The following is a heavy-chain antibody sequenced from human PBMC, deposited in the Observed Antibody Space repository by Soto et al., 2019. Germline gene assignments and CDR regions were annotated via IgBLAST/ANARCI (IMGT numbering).Heavy chain of an antibody. CDR2: INAGNGNT. Sequence: QVQLVQSGAEVKKPGASVKVSCKASGYTFTSYAMHWVRQAPGQRLEWMGWINAGNGNTKYSQKFQGRVTITRDTSASTAYMELSSLRSEDTALYYCARTTVTKGPFDYWGQGTLVTVSS. D-gene: IGHD4-17*01. V-gene: IGHV1-3*01. CDR1: GYTFTSYA. J-gene: IGHJ4*02. CDR3: ARTTVTKGPFDY.